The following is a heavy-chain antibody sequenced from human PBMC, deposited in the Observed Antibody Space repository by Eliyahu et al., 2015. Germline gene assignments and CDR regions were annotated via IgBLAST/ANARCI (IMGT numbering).Heavy chain of an antibody. CDR1: GXSISSSSYY. CDR2: FYFTGNIGNT. V-gene: IGHV4-39*01. J-gene: IGHJ4*02. Sequence: QVLLQESGPGLVKPSETLSLTCTVSGXSISSSSYYWGWIRQPPGKGLEWIGNFYFTGNIGNTYYNPSLKSRVTISADTSKNQFSLRLTSVTAADTAVYYCARPYCGGDCYSLGWGQGTLVTVSS. D-gene: IGHD2-21*02. CDR3: ARPYCGGDCYSLG.